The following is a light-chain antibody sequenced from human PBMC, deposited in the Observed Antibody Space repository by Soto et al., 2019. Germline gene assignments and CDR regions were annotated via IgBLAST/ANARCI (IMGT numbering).Light chain of an antibody. CDR1: QSVSSSY. CDR3: QQYGSLLIT. Sequence: EIVLTQSPGTLSLSPGERATLSCRASQSVSSSYLAWYQQKPGQAPGLLIYGASSRATGIPDRFSGSGSGTDFTLTITRLEPEDFAVYYCQQYGSLLITFGQGTRLEIK. CDR2: GAS. J-gene: IGKJ5*01. V-gene: IGKV3-20*01.